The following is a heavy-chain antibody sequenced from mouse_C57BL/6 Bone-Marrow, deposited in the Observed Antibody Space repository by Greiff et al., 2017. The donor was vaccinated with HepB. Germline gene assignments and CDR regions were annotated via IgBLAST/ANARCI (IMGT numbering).Heavy chain of an antibody. D-gene: IGHD1-1*01. CDR3: ARSGGLFYGSSYAEDFDY. CDR2: IDPNSGGT. Sequence: VQLKQPGAELVKPGASVKLSCKASGYTFTSYWMHWVKQRPGRGLEWIGRIDPNSGGTKYNEKFKSKATLTVDKPSSTAYMQLSSLTSEDSAVYYCARSGGLFYGSSYAEDFDYWGQGTTLTVSS. V-gene: IGHV1-72*01. CDR1: GYTFTSYW. J-gene: IGHJ2*01.